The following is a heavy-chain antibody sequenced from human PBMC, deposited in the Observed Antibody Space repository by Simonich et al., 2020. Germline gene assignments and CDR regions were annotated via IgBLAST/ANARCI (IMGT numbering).Heavy chain of an antibody. Sequence: EVQLVESGGGLVKPGGSLRLSCAASGFTFSSYSMNWVRQGPGKGVEWVSSLSSSSIYIYYADTVKGRFTISRDNAKNSLYLQMNCLRAEDTAVYYCARDAAGDYWGQGTLVTVSS. J-gene: IGHJ4*02. CDR3: ARDAAGDY. CDR2: LSSSSIYI. V-gene: IGHV3-21*01. CDR1: GFTFSSYS. D-gene: IGHD6-13*01.